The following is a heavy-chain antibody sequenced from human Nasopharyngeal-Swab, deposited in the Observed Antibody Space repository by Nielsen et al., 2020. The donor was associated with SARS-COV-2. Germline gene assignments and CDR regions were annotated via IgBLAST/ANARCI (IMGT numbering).Heavy chain of an antibody. CDR3: ARASKTGAAAGLHPFGN. CDR1: GFTFNDYS. Sequence: GESLKIPCAASGFTFNDYSMNWVRQAPGKGLEWVSYISSSSSTIYYADSVKGRFTISRDNAQNSLSLQMNSLREEDTAIYYCARASKTGAAAGLHPFGNWGQGTLVTVSS. D-gene: IGHD6-13*01. CDR2: ISSSSSTI. J-gene: IGHJ4*02. V-gene: IGHV3-48*02.